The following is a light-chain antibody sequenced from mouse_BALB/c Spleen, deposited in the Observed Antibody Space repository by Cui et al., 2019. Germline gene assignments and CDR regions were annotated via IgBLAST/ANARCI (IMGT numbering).Light chain of an antibody. V-gene: IGKV14-100*01. CDR3: VQYAQFPFT. CDR2: HGT. CDR1: QGISSN. J-gene: IGKJ4*01. Sequence: DILMTQSPSSMSVSLGDTVSITCHASQGISSNIGWLQQKPGKSFKGLIYHGTNLEDGVPSRFSGSGSGADYSLTISSLESEEFADYYCVQYAQFPFTFGSGTKLEIK.